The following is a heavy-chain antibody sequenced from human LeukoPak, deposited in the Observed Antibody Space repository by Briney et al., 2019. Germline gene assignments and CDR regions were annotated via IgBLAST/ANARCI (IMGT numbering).Heavy chain of an antibody. CDR2: IKSKTDGGTT. Sequence: GGSLRLSCAASGFTFSNAWMSWVRQAPGKGREWVGRIKSKTDGGTTDYAAPVKGRFTISRDDTKNTLYLQMNSLKAEDTAVYYCTTETAYYYDSSGYLRTSDYWGQGTLVTASS. V-gene: IGHV3-15*01. CDR1: GFTFSNAW. D-gene: IGHD3-22*01. CDR3: TTETAYYYDSSGYLRTSDY. J-gene: IGHJ4*02.